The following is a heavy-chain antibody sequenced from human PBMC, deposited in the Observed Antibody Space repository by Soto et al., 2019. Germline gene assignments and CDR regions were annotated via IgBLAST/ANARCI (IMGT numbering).Heavy chain of an antibody. J-gene: IGHJ5*02. CDR2: IYYSGST. V-gene: IGHV4-59*01. Sequence: PSETLSLTCTVSGGSISSYYWSWIRQPPGKGLEWIGYIYYSGSTNYNPSLKSRVTISVDTSKNQFSLKLSSVTAADTAVYYCARDFTGPWGQGTLVTSPQ. CDR1: GGSISSYY. CDR3: ARDFTGP. D-gene: IGHD3-9*01.